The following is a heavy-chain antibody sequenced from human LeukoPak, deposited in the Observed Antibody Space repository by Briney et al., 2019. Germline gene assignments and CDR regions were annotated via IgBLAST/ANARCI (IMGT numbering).Heavy chain of an antibody. V-gene: IGHV3-48*02. J-gene: IGHJ4*02. CDR3: ARTYSSGWYFDY. CDR1: GFTLSSYN. CDR2: ISSRGSSI. Sequence: PGGSLRLSCATSGFTLSSYNMNWVRQAPGKGLEWVSYISSRGSSIQYADSVKGRFTISRDNAKNSLYLQMDSLRDDDTAVYYCARTYSSGWYFDYWGQGTLVTVYS. D-gene: IGHD6-19*01.